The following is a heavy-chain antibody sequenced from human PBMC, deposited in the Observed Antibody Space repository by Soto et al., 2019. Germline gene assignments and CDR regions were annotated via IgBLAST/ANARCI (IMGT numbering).Heavy chain of an antibody. CDR1: VYTFTSYG. Sequence: SVKVSCKASVYTFTSYGISCVQQAPGQGLEWMGWISAYNGNTNYAQKLQGRVTMTTDTSTSTAYMELRSLRSDDTAVYYCARDIAAAGTSLAKNWFDPWGQGTLVTVSS. D-gene: IGHD6-13*01. CDR2: ISAYNGNT. J-gene: IGHJ5*02. CDR3: ARDIAAAGTSLAKNWFDP. V-gene: IGHV1-18*04.